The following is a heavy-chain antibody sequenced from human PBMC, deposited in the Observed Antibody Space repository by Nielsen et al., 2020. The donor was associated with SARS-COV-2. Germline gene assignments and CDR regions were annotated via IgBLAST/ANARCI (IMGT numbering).Heavy chain of an antibody. V-gene: IGHV4-4*02. CDR2: IYHGGSI. Sequence: SETLSLTCGVFGESISSQTWWSWVRQPPAKGLEWIGQIYHGGSINYNPSLRSRVAITMDKFNNQFSLKLTSVTAADTAVYYCARMIGYSTSSDYWGQGTLVTVSS. CDR3: ARMIGYSTSSDY. J-gene: IGHJ4*02. CDR1: GESISSQTW. D-gene: IGHD6-6*01.